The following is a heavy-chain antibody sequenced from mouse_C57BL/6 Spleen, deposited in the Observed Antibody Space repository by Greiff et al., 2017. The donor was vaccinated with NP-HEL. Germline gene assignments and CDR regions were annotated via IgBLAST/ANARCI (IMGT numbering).Heavy chain of an antibody. CDR2: IDPSDSYT. D-gene: IGHD1-1*01. CDR1: GYTFTSYW. CDR3: ARHWYYYGSRYWYFDV. V-gene: IGHV1-69*01. J-gene: IGHJ1*03. Sequence: QVQLQQPGAELVMPGASVKLSCKASGYTFTSYWMHWVKQRPGQGLEWIGEIDPSDSYTNYNQKFKGKSTLTVDKSSSTAYMQLSSLTSEDSAVYYCARHWYYYGSRYWYFDVWGTGTTVTVSS.